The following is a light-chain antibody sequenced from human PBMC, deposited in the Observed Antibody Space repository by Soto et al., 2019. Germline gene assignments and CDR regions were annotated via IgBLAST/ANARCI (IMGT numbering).Light chain of an antibody. CDR3: QQYSIWRT. V-gene: IGKV3-15*01. CDR2: GAS. CDR1: ESVSNK. J-gene: IGKJ1*01. Sequence: EIVMTQSRATLSVCPGKRATPSCRASESVSNKLAWYQQKPGQAPRLLIYGASTRATGIPATFSGSGSGTEFTLLISSLQSEDFAVYYCQQYSIWRTSGQGTKVDI.